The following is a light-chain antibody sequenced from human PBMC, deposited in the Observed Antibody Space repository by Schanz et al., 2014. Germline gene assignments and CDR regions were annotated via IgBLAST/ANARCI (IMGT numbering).Light chain of an antibody. Sequence: QSALTQPASVSGSPGQSITISCTGTSSDVGGYNYVSWYQQHPGKAPKLMIYDVSNRPSGVSYRFSGSKSGNTASLTISGLQAEDEGDYYCSSYASSSILYVFGTGTKLTVL. V-gene: IGLV2-14*01. CDR3: SSYASSSILYV. CDR2: DVS. J-gene: IGLJ1*01. CDR1: SSDVGGYNY.